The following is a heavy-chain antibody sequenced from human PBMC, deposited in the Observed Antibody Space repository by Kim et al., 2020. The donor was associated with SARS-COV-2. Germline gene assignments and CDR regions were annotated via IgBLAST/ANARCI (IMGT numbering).Heavy chain of an antibody. CDR2: IYYSGST. CDR1: GGSISSYY. Sequence: SETLSLTCTVSGGSISSYYWSWIRQPPGKGLEWIGYIYYSGSTNYNTSLKSRVTISVDTSKNQFSLKLSSVTAADTAVYFCARDGFGDSGSWHDFWGQGT. D-gene: IGHD3-10*01. CDR3: ARDGFGDSGSWHDF. V-gene: IGHV4-59*01. J-gene: IGHJ4*02.